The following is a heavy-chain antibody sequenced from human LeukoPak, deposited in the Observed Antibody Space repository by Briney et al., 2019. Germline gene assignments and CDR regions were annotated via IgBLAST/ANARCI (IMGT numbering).Heavy chain of an antibody. CDR1: GFPLGYYS. Sequence: GGALSLSFTASGFPLGYYSMSWVRPAPGKGLGWVGFIRRKVYGGTTEYAASVKGRFTISRDDSQSVAYLQMNSLKTEDTAVYYCTRDDSPGDPWGQGTLVTVSS. V-gene: IGHV3-49*04. J-gene: IGHJ5*02. CDR3: TRDDSPGDP. D-gene: IGHD2-21*01. CDR2: IRRKVYGGTT.